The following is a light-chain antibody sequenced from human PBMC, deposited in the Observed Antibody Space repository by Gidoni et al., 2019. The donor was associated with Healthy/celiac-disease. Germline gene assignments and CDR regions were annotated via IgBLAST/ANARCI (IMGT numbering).Light chain of an antibody. CDR2: DAS. Sequence: EIVLTQSPATLSVSPGERATLSCMASQSVSIYLDWYQQKPGQAPRLLIYDASNRATGIPARFSGSGSGTDFTLTISSLEPEDFAVYYCQQRSNWPRTFGQGTKLEIK. J-gene: IGKJ2*01. CDR1: QSVSIY. V-gene: IGKV3-11*01. CDR3: QQRSNWPRT.